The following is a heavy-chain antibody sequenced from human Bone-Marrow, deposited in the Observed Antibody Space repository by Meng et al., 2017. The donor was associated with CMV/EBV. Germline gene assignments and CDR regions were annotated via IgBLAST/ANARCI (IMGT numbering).Heavy chain of an antibody. V-gene: IGHV3-48*04. CDR3: ARDTAGSRYDFWSGYYGLSDYYYGMDV. CDR2: ISRSGNTK. Sequence: GESLKISCVASGFTFSYYGMYWVRQAPGKGLEWVSYISRSGNTKFYADSVKGRFTISRDNAKNSLYLQMNSLRAEDTAVYYCARDTAGSRYDFWSGYYGLSDYYYGMDVWGQGTTVTVSS. CDR1: GFTFSYYG. D-gene: IGHD3-3*01. J-gene: IGHJ6*02.